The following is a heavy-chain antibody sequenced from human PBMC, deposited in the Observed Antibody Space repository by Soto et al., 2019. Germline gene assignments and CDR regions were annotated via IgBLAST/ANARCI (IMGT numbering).Heavy chain of an antibody. D-gene: IGHD3-10*02. Sequence: GKGLEWVAVISDDGSNKYYADCVKGRFTISRDNSKNTLDRQMNSLRAEDTAVYYCAFCFQAQEGRRDVRSVSAFLLNRSSDL. J-gene: IGHJ2*01. CDR2: ISDDGSNK. CDR3: AFCFQAQEGRRDVRSVSAFLLNRSSDL. V-gene: IGHV3-30*03.